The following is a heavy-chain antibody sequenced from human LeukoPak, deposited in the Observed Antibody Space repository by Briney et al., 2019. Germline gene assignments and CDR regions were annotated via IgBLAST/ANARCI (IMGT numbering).Heavy chain of an antibody. CDR2: IDPNIGDT. V-gene: IGHV1-2*02. J-gene: IGHJ1*01. D-gene: IGHD5-24*01. CDR3: AREDLYTYPLDF. Sequence: ASVKASCRASVYTFTDYYLHWVRQAPGQGLEWMGWIDPNIGDTNFAQKFQGRVTMTRDTPINTAYMELNRLTTDDTAVYYCAREDLYTYPLDFWGQGTLVTVSS. CDR1: VYTFTDYY.